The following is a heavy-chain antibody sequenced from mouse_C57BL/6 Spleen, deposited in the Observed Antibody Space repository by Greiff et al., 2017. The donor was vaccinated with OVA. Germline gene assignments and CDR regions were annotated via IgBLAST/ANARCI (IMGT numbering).Heavy chain of an antibody. Sequence: QVQLQQPGAELVKPGASVKLSCKASGYTFTSYWMQWVKQRPGQGLEWIGEIDPSDSYTNYNQKFKGKATLTVDTSSSTAYMQLSSLTSEDSAVYYCASHLYERDAMDYWGQGTSVTVSS. CDR2: IDPSDSYT. D-gene: IGHD1-1*01. V-gene: IGHV1-50*01. CDR1: GYTFTSYW. J-gene: IGHJ4*01. CDR3: ASHLYERDAMDY.